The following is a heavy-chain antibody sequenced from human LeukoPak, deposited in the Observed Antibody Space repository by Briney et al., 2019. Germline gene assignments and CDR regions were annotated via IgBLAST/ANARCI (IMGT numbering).Heavy chain of an antibody. V-gene: IGHV3-48*01. CDR1: GFTFRNYL. D-gene: IGHD2-15*01. CDR3: ARGYSRAAFDI. CDR2: ISSTGGTI. J-gene: IGHJ3*02. Sequence: GSLRLSCAASGFTFRNYLMNWVRQAPGKGPEWVSFISSTGGTIYYADSVKGRFTVSRDNDKNSLFLQMNNVRADDTALYYCARGYSRAAFDIWGQGTVVAVSS.